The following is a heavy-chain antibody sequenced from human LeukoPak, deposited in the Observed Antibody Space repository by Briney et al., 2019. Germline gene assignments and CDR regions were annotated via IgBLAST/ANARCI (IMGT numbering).Heavy chain of an antibody. J-gene: IGHJ3*02. Sequence: HPGRSLRLSGPTTGITVSSYYMSWVRMAPRKGLEWVSVIYGGGGTYYADSAKGRFAISRDNFKNTLYLQINSLRAEDTAIYYCTRHQYDAFEIWGQGTMVTVSS. CDR1: GITVSSYY. CDR3: TRHQYDAFEI. D-gene: IGHD4-11*01. V-gene: IGHV3-53*01. CDR2: IYGGGGT.